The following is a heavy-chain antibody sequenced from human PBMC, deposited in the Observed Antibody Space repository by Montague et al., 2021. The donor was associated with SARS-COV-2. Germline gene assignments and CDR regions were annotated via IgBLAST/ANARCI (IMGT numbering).Heavy chain of an antibody. V-gene: IGHV4-59*01. J-gene: IGHJ6*02. D-gene: IGHD3-10*01. CDR2: IFLSGAT. Sequence: SETLSLTYTVSGDSISDYYWSWIRQPPGMGLEWIGYIFLSGATNYNPPLKSRVIISLDTSKSQFSLRLSSVTAADTAIYYCARTSRGSRYFYGVDVWGQGTTVTVSS. CDR3: ARTSRGSRYFYGVDV. CDR1: GDSISDYY.